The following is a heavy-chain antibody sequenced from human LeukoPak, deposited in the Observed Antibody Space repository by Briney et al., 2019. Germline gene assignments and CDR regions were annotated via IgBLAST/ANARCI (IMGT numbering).Heavy chain of an antibody. J-gene: IGHJ4*02. CDR1: GGSISSGSYY. D-gene: IGHD3-3*01. CDR2: IYTSGST. CDR3: ARERDDFWSGYYPNDY. Sequence: SETLSLTCTVSGGSISSGSYYWSWIRQPAGKGLEWIGRIYTSGSTNYNPSLKSRVTISVDTSKNQFSLKPSSVTAADTAVYYCARERDDFWSGYYPNDYWGQGTLVTVSS. V-gene: IGHV4-61*02.